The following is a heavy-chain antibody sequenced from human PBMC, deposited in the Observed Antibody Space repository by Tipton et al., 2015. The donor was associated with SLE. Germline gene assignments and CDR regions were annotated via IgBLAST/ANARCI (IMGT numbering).Heavy chain of an antibody. D-gene: IGHD6-19*01. CDR2: IEYAGST. J-gene: IGHJ3*01. V-gene: IGHV4-59*01. CDR1: GGSMRPFY. Sequence: GLVKPSETLSLTCTVSGGSMRPFYWSWIRQSPEKGLEWIGYIEYAGSTNYNPSRRSRVTLSVETSKNKFSLRVTSVTASDTARYHCARLHRVAVAGLDAFDVWGQGTTVTVSS. CDR3: ARLHRVAVAGLDAFDV.